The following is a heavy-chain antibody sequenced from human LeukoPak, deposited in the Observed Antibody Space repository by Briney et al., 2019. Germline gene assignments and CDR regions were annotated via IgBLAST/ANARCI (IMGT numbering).Heavy chain of an antibody. D-gene: IGHD5-24*01. CDR1: GYTFTSYD. V-gene: IGHV1-8*01. CDR3: ARGREMATIKFFFSVANTGSFDY. CDR2: MNPKSGNT. Sequence: ASVKVSCKASGYTFTSYDINWVRQATGQGLEWMGWMNPKSGNTGYAQKFQGRVTMTRNTSISTAYMELSSLRSEDTAVYYCARGREMATIKFFFSVANTGSFDYWGQGTLFTVSS. J-gene: IGHJ4*02.